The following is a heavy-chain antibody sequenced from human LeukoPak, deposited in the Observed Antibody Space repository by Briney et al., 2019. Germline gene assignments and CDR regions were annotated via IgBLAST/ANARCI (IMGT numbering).Heavy chain of an antibody. CDR3: ARETYSYGYGDPHYYYYYMDV. CDR2: MNPNSGGT. J-gene: IGHJ6*03. CDR1: GYTFTGYY. Sequence: ASVKVSCKASGYTFTGYYMHWVRQAPGKGLGGRGWMNPNSGGTNYAQKFQGRVTMTRDTSISTAYMELSRLRSDDTAVYYCARETYSYGYGDPHYYYYYMDVWGKRTTVTVSS. D-gene: IGHD5-18*01. V-gene: IGHV1-2*02.